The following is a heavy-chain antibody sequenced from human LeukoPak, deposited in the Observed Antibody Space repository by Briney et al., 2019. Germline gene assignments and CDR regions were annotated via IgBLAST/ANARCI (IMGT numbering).Heavy chain of an antibody. V-gene: IGHV1-69*05. CDR1: GGTFSSYA. D-gene: IGHD1/OR15-1a*01. CDR3: ASEVDNWNNDAFDI. CDR2: IIPIFGTA. Sequence: SVKVSCKASGGTFSSYAISWVRQAPGQGLEWMGGIIPIFGTANYAQKFQGRVTITTDESTSTAYMELSSLRSEDTAVYYCASEVDNWNNDAFDIWGQGTMVTVSS. J-gene: IGHJ3*02.